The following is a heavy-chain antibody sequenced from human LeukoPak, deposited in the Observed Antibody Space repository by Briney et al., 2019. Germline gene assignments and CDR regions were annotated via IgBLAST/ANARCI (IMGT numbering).Heavy chain of an antibody. V-gene: IGHV4-39*01. CDR3: ARPSGSYPGGWFDP. Sequence: PSETLSLTCTVSGGSISSSIYYWGWIRQPPGKGLEWIGSIYYSGSTYYNPSLKSRVTISVDTSKNQFSLKLSSVTAADTAVYYCARPSGSYPGGWFDPWGQGTLVTVSS. CDR2: IYYSGST. J-gene: IGHJ5*02. CDR1: GGSISSSIYY. D-gene: IGHD1-26*01.